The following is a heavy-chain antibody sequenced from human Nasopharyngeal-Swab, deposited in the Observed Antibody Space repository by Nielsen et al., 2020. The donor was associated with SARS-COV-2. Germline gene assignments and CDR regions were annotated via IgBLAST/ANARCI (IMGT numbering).Heavy chain of an antibody. D-gene: IGHD5-12*01. CDR3: AKIPTAPWLRFGNGMDV. CDR2: ISGSGGST. Sequence: GESLKISCAASGFTFSSYATSWVRQAPGKGLEWVSAISGSGGSTYYADSVKGRFTISRDNSKNTLYLQMNSLRAEDTAVYYCAKIPTAPWLRFGNGMDVWGQGTTVTVSS. V-gene: IGHV3-23*01. CDR1: GFTFSSYA. J-gene: IGHJ6*02.